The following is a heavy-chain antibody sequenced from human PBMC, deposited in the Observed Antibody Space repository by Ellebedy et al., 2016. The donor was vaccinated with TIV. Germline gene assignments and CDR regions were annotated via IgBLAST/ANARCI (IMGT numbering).Heavy chain of an antibody. V-gene: IGHV1-69*04. CDR1: GGTFSSYA. CDR3: ARDYYDSHYH. D-gene: IGHD3-22*01. J-gene: IGHJ5*02. Sequence: AASVKVSCKASGGTFSSYAISWVRQAPGQGLEWMGRIIPILGIANYAQKFQGRVTITADKSTSTAYMELRSLRSDDTAVYYCARDYYDSHYHWGQGTLVTVSS. CDR2: IIPILGIA.